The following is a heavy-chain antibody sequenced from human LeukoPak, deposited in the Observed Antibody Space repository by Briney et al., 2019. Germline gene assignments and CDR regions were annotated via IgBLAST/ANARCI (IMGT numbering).Heavy chain of an antibody. CDR2: ISSTSTT. V-gene: IGHV3-48*02. J-gene: IGHJ4*02. CDR1: GFTFGSYT. D-gene: IGHD3-10*01. CDR3: ARVPGSYYVDFDY. Sequence: GGSLRLSCAVSGFTFGSYTMNWVRQAPGKGLERVSHISSTSTTYYADSVKGRFTTSRDNAKNLLYLQMNSLRDEDTAVYYCARVPGSYYVDFDYWGQGTLVTVSS.